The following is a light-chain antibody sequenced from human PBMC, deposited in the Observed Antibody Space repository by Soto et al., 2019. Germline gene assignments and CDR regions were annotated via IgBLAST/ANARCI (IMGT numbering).Light chain of an antibody. Sequence: EIVMTQSPATLSVSPGERATLSCRASQSVSSNLAWYQQKPGQAPRLLIYGASTRATGIPARFSGSGSGTAFTITISSMQSADFAVYYCQQYNNWPPYTFGQGTKLEIK. CDR3: QQYNNWPPYT. CDR1: QSVSSN. CDR2: GAS. J-gene: IGKJ2*01. V-gene: IGKV3-15*01.